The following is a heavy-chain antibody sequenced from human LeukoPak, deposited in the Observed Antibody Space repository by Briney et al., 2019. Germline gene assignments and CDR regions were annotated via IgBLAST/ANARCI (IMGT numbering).Heavy chain of an antibody. CDR1: GFTFSSYW. D-gene: IGHD6-19*01. V-gene: IGHV3-74*01. Sequence: GGSLRLSCAASGFTFSSYWMHWVRQAPGKGLVWVSRINSDGSGTSYADSVKGRFTIPRDNAKNTLYLQMNSLRAEDTAVYYCARTASGWAYFDYWGQGTLVTVSS. CDR2: INSDGSGT. J-gene: IGHJ4*02. CDR3: ARTASGWAYFDY.